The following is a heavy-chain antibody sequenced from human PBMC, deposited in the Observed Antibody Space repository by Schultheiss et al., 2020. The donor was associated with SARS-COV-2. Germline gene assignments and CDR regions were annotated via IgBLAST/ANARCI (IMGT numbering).Heavy chain of an antibody. D-gene: IGHD1-1*01. Sequence: ASVKVSCKASGYTFTGYYMHWVRQAPGQGLEWMGWINPNSGGTNYAQKFQGRVTMTRDTSISTAYMELSRLRSDDTAVYYCARGGMDNQHYCYYYMDVWGKGTTVTVSS. CDR3: ARGGMDNQHYCYYYMDV. CDR1: GYTFTGYY. CDR2: INPNSGGT. V-gene: IGHV1-2*02. J-gene: IGHJ6*03.